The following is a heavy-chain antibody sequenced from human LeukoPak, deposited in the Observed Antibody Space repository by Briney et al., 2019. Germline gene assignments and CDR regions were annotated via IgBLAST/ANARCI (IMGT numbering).Heavy chain of an antibody. CDR2: IYHSGST. CDR3: ARDRGAAAGNFYYYGMDV. J-gene: IGHJ6*02. D-gene: IGHD6-13*01. Sequence: SETLSLTCAVSGGSISSSNWWSWVRQPPGKGLEWIGEIYHSGSTNYNPSLKSRVTISVDKSKNQFSLKLSSVTAADTAVYYCARDRGAAAGNFYYYGMDVWGQGTTVTVSS. V-gene: IGHV4-4*02. CDR1: GGSISSSNW.